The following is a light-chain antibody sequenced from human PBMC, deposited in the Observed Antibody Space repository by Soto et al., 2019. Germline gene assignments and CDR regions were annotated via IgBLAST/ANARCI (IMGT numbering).Light chain of an antibody. V-gene: IGKV3-15*01. J-gene: IGKJ1*01. CDR1: QSVSSN. CDR2: GAS. Sequence: EIVMTQSSATLSVSPGERATLSCRASQSVSSNLAWYQQKPGQAPRLLIYGASTRATGIPARFSGSGSGTDFTLTISSLQSVDFAVYYCQQYNNWLRTFGQGTKVEIK. CDR3: QQYNNWLRT.